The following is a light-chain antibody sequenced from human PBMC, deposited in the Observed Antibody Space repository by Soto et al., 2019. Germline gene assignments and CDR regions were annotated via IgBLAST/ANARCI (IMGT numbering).Light chain of an antibody. J-gene: IGKJ1*01. CDR2: AAS. V-gene: IGKV3-15*01. CDR3: QQYNNWPT. Sequence: ETVLRQSPVTLSLSPGETPTLFFWAVKSVNINLAWYQEKPGQAPRLLIYAASTRATGIPARFSGSGSGTEFTLTISSLQSEDSAIYYCQQYNNWPTFGQGTKVEIK. CDR1: KSVNIN.